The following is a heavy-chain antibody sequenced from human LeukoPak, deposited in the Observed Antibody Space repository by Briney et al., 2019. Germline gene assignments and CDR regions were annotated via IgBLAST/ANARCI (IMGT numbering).Heavy chain of an antibody. CDR1: GFTFDDYA. J-gene: IGHJ4*02. V-gene: IGHV3-9*01. D-gene: IGHD3-10*01. CDR3: ARDFSPPEGRFGELFDY. CDR2: ISWSSGSI. Sequence: PGRSLRLSCAASGFTFDDYAMHWVRQAPGKGLEWVSGISWSSGSIGYADSVKGRFTISRDNAKNSLYLQMNSLRAEDTAVYYCARDFSPPEGRFGELFDYWGQGTLVTVSS.